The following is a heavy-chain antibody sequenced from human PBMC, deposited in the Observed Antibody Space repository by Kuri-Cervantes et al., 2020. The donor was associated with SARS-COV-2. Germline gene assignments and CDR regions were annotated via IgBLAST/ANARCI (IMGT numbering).Heavy chain of an antibody. Sequence: ETLSLTCEVSGFLFSASAIHWVRQASGKGLEWVGRVRGKANNYATAYAASVKGRFTISRDDSKNMAYLQMNSLRAEDTAVYYCARDGGSSWYSYFDYWGQGTLVTVSS. CDR2: VRGKANNYAT. J-gene: IGHJ4*02. V-gene: IGHV3-73*01. CDR1: GFLFSASA. D-gene: IGHD6-13*01. CDR3: ARDGGSSWYSYFDY.